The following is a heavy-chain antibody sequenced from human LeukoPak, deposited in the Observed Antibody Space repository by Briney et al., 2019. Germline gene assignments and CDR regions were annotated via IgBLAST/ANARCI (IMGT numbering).Heavy chain of an antibody. V-gene: IGHV1-8*01. CDR2: MNPNSGNT. CDR1: GYTFTSYD. J-gene: IGHJ6*03. Sequence: ASVKVSCKASGYTFTSYDINWVRQATGQGLEWMGWMNPNSGNTGYAQKFQGRVTMTRNTSISTAYMELSSLRSEDTAVYYCATVGKASYYYYYMDVWGKGTTVTVSS. CDR3: ATVGKASYYYYYMDV.